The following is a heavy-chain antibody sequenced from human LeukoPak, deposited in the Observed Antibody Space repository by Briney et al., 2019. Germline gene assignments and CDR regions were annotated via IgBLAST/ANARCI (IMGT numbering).Heavy chain of an antibody. V-gene: IGHV4-30-2*01. CDR3: ARAYYYDSRGYYVYYFDY. D-gene: IGHD3-22*01. CDR1: GGSISSGGYS. Sequence: SQTLSLTCAVSGGSISSGGYSWSWIRQPPGKGLEWMGCIYQSGTTYYNPSLKSRVTILVDRSKNQFSLKLSSVTAADTAVYYCARAYYYDSRGYYVYYFDYWGQGTLVTVSS. CDR2: IYQSGTT. J-gene: IGHJ4*02.